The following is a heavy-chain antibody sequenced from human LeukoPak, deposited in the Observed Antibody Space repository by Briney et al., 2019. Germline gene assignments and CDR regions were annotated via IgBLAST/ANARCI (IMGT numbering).Heavy chain of an antibody. D-gene: IGHD1-14*01. J-gene: IGHJ4*02. CDR1: GFTFSSYY. CDR3: AREILPGSYFDY. Sequence: GGSLRLSCAASGFTFSSYYMSWVRQAPGKGLEWVSAIYSGGSTYYAASAKSGFTTSRGNTKNTLYLQMNSLRAEDTAVYYCAREILPGSYFDYWGQGTLVTVSS. V-gene: IGHV3-66*01. CDR2: IYSGGST.